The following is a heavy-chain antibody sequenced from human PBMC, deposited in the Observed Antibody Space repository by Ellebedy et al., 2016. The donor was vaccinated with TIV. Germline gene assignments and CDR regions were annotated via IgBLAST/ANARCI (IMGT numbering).Heavy chain of an antibody. D-gene: IGHD5-24*01. Sequence: GGSLRLSCAASGFTFTDYYMTWVRQAPGKGLEWVSYIDPTSSYTNYADSLKGRLTISRANAKNTLFLQMDSLRVEDTALYYCSGGLGYIKAPFDQWGQGTLVSVSS. J-gene: IGHJ4*02. V-gene: IGHV3-11*06. CDR2: IDPTSSYT. CDR3: SGGLGYIKAPFDQ. CDR1: GFTFTDYY.